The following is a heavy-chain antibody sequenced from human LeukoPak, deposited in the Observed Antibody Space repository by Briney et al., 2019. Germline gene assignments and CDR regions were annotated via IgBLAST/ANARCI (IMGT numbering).Heavy chain of an antibody. CDR2: IYYSGST. D-gene: IGHD3-10*01. CDR1: GGSVSSGSYY. CDR3: AREDGSGSWEPNWFDP. J-gene: IGHJ5*02. Sequence: SETLSLTCTVSGGSVSSGSYYWSWIRQPPGKGLEWIGYIYYSGSTNYNPSLKSRVTISVDTSKNQFSLKLSSVTAADTAVYYCAREDGSGSWEPNWFDPWGQGTLVTVSS. V-gene: IGHV4-61*01.